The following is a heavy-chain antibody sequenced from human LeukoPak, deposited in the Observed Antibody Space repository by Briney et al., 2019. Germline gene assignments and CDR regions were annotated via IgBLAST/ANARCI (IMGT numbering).Heavy chain of an antibody. J-gene: IGHJ5*02. D-gene: IGHD3-10*01. CDR1: GYTFTSYG. V-gene: IGHV1-18*01. CDR3: ARLAQAYYYGSGTHRGDWFDP. Sequence: ASVKVSCKASGYTFTSYGISWVRQAPGQGLEWMGWISAYNGNTNYAQKLQGRVTMTTDTSTSTAYMELRSLRSEDTAVYYCARLAQAYYYGSGTHRGDWFDPWGQGTLVTVSS. CDR2: ISAYNGNT.